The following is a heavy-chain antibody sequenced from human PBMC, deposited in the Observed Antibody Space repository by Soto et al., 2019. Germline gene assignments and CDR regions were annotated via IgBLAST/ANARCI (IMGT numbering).Heavy chain of an antibody. V-gene: IGHV4-59*08. D-gene: IGHD6-19*01. Sequence: PSETLSLTCTVSGGSISSYYWSWIRQPPGKGLEWIGNIYYNGNTYYNPSLKSRVTISVDTSNNQLSLKLRSVTAADTAVYYCARHDGFSSGWIFDYWGHGNLVTVSS. J-gene: IGHJ4*01. CDR3: ARHDGFSSGWIFDY. CDR2: IYYNGNT. CDR1: GGSISSYY.